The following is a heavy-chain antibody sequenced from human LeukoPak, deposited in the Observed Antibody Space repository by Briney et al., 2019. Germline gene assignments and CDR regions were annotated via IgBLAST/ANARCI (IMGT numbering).Heavy chain of an antibody. D-gene: IGHD6-13*01. V-gene: IGHV3-30-3*01. Sequence: GGSLRLSCAASGFTFSSYAMHWVRQAPGKGLEWVAVISYDGSNKYYADSVKGRFTISRDNAKNTLYLQMNSLRAEDTAVYYCARVLGSSSWYELTPDYWGQGTLVTVSS. CDR1: GFTFSSYA. J-gene: IGHJ4*02. CDR3: ARVLGSSSWYELTPDY. CDR2: ISYDGSNK.